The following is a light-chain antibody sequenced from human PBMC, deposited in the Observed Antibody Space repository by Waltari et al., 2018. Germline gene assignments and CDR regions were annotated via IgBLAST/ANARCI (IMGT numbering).Light chain of an antibody. J-gene: IGLJ2*01. CDR3: SAYTSSSTVV. V-gene: IGLV2-14*03. CDR1: SSDLGAYNF. CDR2: DVS. Sequence: QSALTQPASVSGSPGQSITISCTGTSSDLGAYNFVSWYQHHPGKAPTLMISDVSNRPSGFSYLFSGSTSGNTASLTISGLQADDEADYYCSAYTSSSTVVFGGGTKLTVL.